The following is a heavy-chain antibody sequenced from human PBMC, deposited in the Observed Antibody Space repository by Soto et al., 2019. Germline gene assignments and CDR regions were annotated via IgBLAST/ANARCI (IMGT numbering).Heavy chain of an antibody. CDR2: INPNSGGT. D-gene: IGHD6-19*01. J-gene: IGHJ6*02. V-gene: IGHV1-2*02. Sequence: ASVKVSCKASGYTFTGYYMHWVRQAPGPGLEWMGWINPNSGGTNYAQKFQGRVTMTRDTSIGTAYMELSRLRSADTAVYYCARGGIGQCLVTQYGRDVWSQGTTVTVSS. CDR1: GYTFTGYY. CDR3: ARGGIGQCLVTQYGRDV.